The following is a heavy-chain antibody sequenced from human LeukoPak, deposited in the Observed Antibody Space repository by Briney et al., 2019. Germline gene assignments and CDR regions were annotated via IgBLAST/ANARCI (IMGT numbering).Heavy chain of an antibody. D-gene: IGHD3-10*01. Sequence: PSETLSLTCAVYGGSLSGYYWSWIRQPPGKGLEWIGEINHSGSTNYNPSLKSRVTISVDTSKNQFSLKLSSVTAADTAVYYCARGRPDGSGSYYKFDPWGQGTLVTVSS. CDR2: INHSGST. J-gene: IGHJ5*02. CDR1: GGSLSGYY. CDR3: ARGRPDGSGSYYKFDP. V-gene: IGHV4-34*01.